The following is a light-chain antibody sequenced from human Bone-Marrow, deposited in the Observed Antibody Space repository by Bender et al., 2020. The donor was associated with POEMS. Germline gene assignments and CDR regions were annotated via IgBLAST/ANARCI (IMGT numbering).Light chain of an antibody. CDR1: IPTLRR. Sequence: QSVLPHPPPSSGTPGQRVTISCSGLIPTLRRVNWYQQVPGTAPKPLMYNNDQRASGVPDHFSGSTSGTSASLAISGSESQDEADDYCAAWDASWNGWVFGGGTKLTVL. CDR3: AAWDASWNGWV. V-gene: IGLV1-44*01. J-gene: IGLJ3*02. CDR2: NND.